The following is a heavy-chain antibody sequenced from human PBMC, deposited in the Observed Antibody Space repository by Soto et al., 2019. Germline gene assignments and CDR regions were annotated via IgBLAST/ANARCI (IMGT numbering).Heavy chain of an antibody. D-gene: IGHD3-3*01. CDR3: ARQDYDFWSGLDV. CDR2: IYPGDSDT. Sequence: PVESLKISCKGSGYIFTSYWICCVRQMPGKGLEWMGIIYPGDSDTRYSPSFQGQVTISADKSISTAYLQWSSLKASDTAMYYCARQDYDFWSGLDVWGQGTTVTVSS. CDR1: GYIFTSYW. V-gene: IGHV5-51*01. J-gene: IGHJ6*02.